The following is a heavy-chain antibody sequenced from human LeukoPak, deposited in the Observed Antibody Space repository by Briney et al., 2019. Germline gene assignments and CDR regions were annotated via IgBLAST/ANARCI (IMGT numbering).Heavy chain of an antibody. CDR1: GGSISSYY. D-gene: IGHD3-3*01. J-gene: IGHJ4*02. V-gene: IGHV4-59*01. CDR3: ARGTAEWFDY. Sequence: SETLSLTCTVSGGSISSYYWSWIRQPPGKGLEWIGYIYYSGSTNYSPSLKSRVTISVDTSKNQFSLKLSSVTAADTAVYYCARGTAEWFDYWGQGTLVTVSS. CDR2: IYYSGST.